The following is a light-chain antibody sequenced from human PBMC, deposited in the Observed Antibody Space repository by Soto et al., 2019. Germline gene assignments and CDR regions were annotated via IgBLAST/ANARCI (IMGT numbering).Light chain of an antibody. CDR3: QQYNNWPPNT. J-gene: IGKJ5*01. Sequence: EIVLTPSPGTLSLSPGDRATLSCRASQSVSNNLAWYQQKPGQAPRLLIYLASTRAPGIPARFSGSGSGTEFTLTISSLQSEDFAVYYCQQYNNWPPNTFGQGTRLEIK. CDR1: QSVSNN. V-gene: IGKV3D-15*01. CDR2: LAS.